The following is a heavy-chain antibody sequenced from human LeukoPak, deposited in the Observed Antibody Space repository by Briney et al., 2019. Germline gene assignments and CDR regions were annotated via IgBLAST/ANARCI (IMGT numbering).Heavy chain of an antibody. Sequence: GGSLRLSCAASGFTFSIYSLNWVRQAPGKGLEWVSYITGSSDTIYYLDSVKGRFTISRDNAKNSLYLQMNSLRAEDTAVYYCARDIALILHSSGYDDYWGQGTLVTVSS. J-gene: IGHJ4*02. V-gene: IGHV3-48*04. D-gene: IGHD3-22*01. CDR2: ITGSSDTI. CDR1: GFTFSIYS. CDR3: ARDIALILHSSGYDDY.